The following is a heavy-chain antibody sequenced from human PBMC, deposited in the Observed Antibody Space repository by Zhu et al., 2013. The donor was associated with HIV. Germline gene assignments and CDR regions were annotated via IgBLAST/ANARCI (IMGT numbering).Heavy chain of an antibody. D-gene: IGHD2-8*01. CDR2: IIPIIGTP. J-gene: IGHJ6*02. CDR1: GGNLSSYG. V-gene: IGHV1-69*06. Sequence: QVHLVQSGAEVKKPGSSVKVSCKGSGGNLSSYGFSWVRQAPGQGLEWMGGIIPIIGTPHYAQNFQGRVTITADKSSNTAYMELSSLRSEDTAVYYCARGTGVTGPGHFYYYAMDVWGQGTTGHRLL. CDR3: ARGTGVTGPGHFYYYAMDV.